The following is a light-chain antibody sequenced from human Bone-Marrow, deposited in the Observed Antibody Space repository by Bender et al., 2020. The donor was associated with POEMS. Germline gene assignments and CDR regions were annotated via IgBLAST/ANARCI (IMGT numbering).Light chain of an antibody. J-gene: IGLJ3*02. V-gene: IGLV2-23*01. Sequence: QSALTQPASVSGSPGQSVTISCTGTSSDVGGYNFVSWYQQHPGKAPKLIIYEATKRPSGVSSRFSGSKSGNTASLTISGLQAEDEADYYCCSFTTTISWVFGGGTKLTVL. CDR3: CSFTTTISWV. CDR1: SSDVGGYNF. CDR2: EAT.